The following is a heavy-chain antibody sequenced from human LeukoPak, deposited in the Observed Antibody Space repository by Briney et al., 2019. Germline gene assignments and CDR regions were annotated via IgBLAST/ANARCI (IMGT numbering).Heavy chain of an antibody. V-gene: IGHV3-74*01. D-gene: IGHD1-26*01. CDR2: INSDGSST. CDR1: GFTFSSYW. CDR3: ARVRSGSSAGNYGMDV. J-gene: IGHJ6*02. Sequence: GGSLRLSCAASGFTFSSYWMHWVRQAPGKGLVWVSRINSDGSSTTYADSVKGRFTIPRDIAKNTLYLQMKSLRAEDTAVYYCARVRSGSSAGNYGMDVWGQGTTVTVSS.